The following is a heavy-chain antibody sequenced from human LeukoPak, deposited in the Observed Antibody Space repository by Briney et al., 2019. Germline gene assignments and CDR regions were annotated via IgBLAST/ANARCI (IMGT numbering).Heavy chain of an antibody. Sequence: PGGSLRLSCAASGFTFSSYAMSWARQAPGKGLEWVSAISGSGGSTYYADSVKGRFTISRDNSKNTLYLEMNSLRAEDTAVYYCAKGGWSYSGFDIWGHGTMVTVS. CDR2: ISGSGGST. CDR1: GFTFSSYA. J-gene: IGHJ3*02. V-gene: IGHV3-23*01. CDR3: AKGGWSYSGFDI. D-gene: IGHD1-26*01.